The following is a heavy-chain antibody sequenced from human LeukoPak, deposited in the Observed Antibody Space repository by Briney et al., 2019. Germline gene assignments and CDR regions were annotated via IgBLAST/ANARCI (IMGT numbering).Heavy chain of an antibody. CDR3: AIRSRGVYYYYYGMDV. V-gene: IGHV4-39*01. Sequence: SETLSLTCTVSGGSISSSSYYWGWIRQPPGKGLEWIGSIYYSGSTYYNPSLKSRVTISVDTSKNQFSLKLSSVTAADTAVYYCAIRSRGVYYYYYGMDVWGQGTTVTVSS. D-gene: IGHD3-10*01. CDR2: IYYSGST. CDR1: GGSISSSSYY. J-gene: IGHJ6*02.